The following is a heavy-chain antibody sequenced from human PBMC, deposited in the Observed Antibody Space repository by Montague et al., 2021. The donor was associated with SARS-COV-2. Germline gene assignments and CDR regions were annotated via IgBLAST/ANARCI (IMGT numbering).Heavy chain of an antibody. V-gene: IGHV3-23*01. Sequence: TIYTDSVKGLFTISRDNSKNVLYLQMNSLRAEDTALYFCAKDPYYYGLGYGMDVWGQGTTVNVSS. CDR2: T. J-gene: IGHJ6*02. D-gene: IGHD3-10*01. CDR3: AKDPYYYGLGYGMDV.